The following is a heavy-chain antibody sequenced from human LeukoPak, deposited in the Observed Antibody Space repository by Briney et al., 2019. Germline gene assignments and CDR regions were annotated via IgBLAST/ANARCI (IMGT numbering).Heavy chain of an antibody. Sequence: ASVKVSCKASGYTFTGYYMHWVRQAPGQGPEWMGRINPNSGGTNYAQKFQGRVTMTRDTSISTAYMELSRLRSDDTAVYYCARGHDYVRGSYRPFDYWGQGTLVTVSS. V-gene: IGHV1-2*06. D-gene: IGHD3-16*02. CDR2: INPNSGGT. J-gene: IGHJ4*02. CDR1: GYTFTGYY. CDR3: ARGHDYVRGSYRPFDY.